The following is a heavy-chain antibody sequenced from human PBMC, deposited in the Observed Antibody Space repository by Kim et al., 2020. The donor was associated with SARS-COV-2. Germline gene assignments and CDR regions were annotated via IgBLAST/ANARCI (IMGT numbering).Heavy chain of an antibody. CDR1: GFSVSSHY. V-gene: IGHV3-53*01. J-gene: IGHJ4*02. Sequence: GGSLRLSCAASGFSVSSHYMTWVRQPPGKGLEWVSVLYTDGRTYYADSVKDRFTISSDNSKNALYLQMSSLRADDTAVYYCARVITNWPLDCWGQGTLVTVSS. CDR2: LYTDGRT. D-gene: IGHD7-27*01. CDR3: ARVITNWPLDC.